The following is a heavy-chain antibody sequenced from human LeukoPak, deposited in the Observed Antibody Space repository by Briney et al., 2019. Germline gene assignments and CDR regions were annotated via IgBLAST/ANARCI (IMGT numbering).Heavy chain of an antibody. CDR1: GGSITTTNY. D-gene: IGHD3-10*01. J-gene: IGHJ4*02. CDR2: ISLAGRT. V-gene: IGHV4-4*02. CDR3: ASGEWPQDY. Sequence: SETLSLTCGVSGGSITTTNYWSWVRQPPGGGLEWIGEISLAGRTRYNPSLKSRVNISIDESKNHLYLNLASVTAADTAVYYCASGEWPQDYWGQGTLVTVSS.